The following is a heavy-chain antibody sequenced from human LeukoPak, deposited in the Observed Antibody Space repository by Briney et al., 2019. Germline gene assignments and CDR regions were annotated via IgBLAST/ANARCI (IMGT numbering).Heavy chain of an antibody. CDR1: GYTFPSYF. CDR2: INPTGGST. Sequence: GASVKVSCKASGYTFPSYFMHWVRQAPGQGLEWMGIINPTGGSTTYAQKFQGRVTMTRDTSTSTVYMELSSLRSEDTAVYYCARAGGDYGVHPKNWFDPWGQGTLVTVSS. V-gene: IGHV1-46*01. CDR3: ARAGGDYGVHPKNWFDP. J-gene: IGHJ5*02. D-gene: IGHD4-17*01.